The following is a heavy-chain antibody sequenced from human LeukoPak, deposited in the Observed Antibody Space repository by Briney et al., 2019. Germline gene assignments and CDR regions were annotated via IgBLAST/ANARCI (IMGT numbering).Heavy chain of an antibody. CDR2: TYYGSKWNN. CDR1: GDSVSSNSVA. V-gene: IGHV6-1*01. Sequence: SQTLSLTCAISGDSVSSNSVAWNWIRQSPSRGLEWLGRTYYGSKWNNDYALSVKSRIHINPDTSKNQFSLQLNSVTPEDTAIYYCTRGRHSAFDYWGQGTLVTVSS. CDR3: TRGRHSAFDY. J-gene: IGHJ4*02. D-gene: IGHD2-2*01.